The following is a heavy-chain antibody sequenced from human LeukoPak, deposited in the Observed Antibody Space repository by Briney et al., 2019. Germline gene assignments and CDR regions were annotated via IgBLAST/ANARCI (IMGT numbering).Heavy chain of an antibody. CDR2: ISSSGDDI. Sequence: PGGSLRLSCAASGFSLSDYYISWIRQAPGKGLQWISYISSSGDDIHYADSVEGRFTISRDNAKNSVYLEMNSLRAEDTAVYYCATNLRYSTECFQQWGQGTLVTVSS. V-gene: IGHV3-11*04. CDR3: ATNLRYSTECFQQ. J-gene: IGHJ1*01. D-gene: IGHD3-9*01. CDR1: GFSLSDYY.